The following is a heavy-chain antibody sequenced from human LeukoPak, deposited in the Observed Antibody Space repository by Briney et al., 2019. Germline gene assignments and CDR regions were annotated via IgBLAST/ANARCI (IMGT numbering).Heavy chain of an antibody. CDR3: ARYSSSWHYYFDY. D-gene: IGHD6-13*01. J-gene: IGHJ4*02. CDR2: ISSSGNTI. CDR1: GFTFGSYD. Sequence: PGGSLRLSCAASGFTFGSYDMNWVRQAPGKGLEWVSYISSSGNTIYYTDSVKGRFTISRDNAQNSLYLQMNSLRAEDTAVYYCARYSSSWHYYFDYWGQGTLVTVSS. V-gene: IGHV3-48*03.